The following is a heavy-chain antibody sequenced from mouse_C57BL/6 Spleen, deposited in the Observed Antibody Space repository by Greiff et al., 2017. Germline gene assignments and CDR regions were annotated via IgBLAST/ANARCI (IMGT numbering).Heavy chain of an antibody. V-gene: IGHV7-3*01. D-gene: IGHD4-1*01. CDR2: IRNKANGYTT. CDR1: GFTFTDYY. J-gene: IGHJ3*01. CDR3: AKLGWDLAWFAY. Sequence: EVMLVESGGGLVQPGGSLSLSCAASGFTFTDYYMSWVSQPPGKALEWLGFIRNKANGYTTEYSASVKGRFTISRDNSQSILYLQMNALRAEDSATYYCAKLGWDLAWFAYWGQGTLVTVSA.